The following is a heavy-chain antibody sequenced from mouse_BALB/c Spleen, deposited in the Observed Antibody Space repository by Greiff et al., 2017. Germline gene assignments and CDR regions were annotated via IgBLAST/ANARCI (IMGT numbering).Heavy chain of an antibody. CDR3: ARGGYYGSSYKYAMDY. D-gene: IGHD1-1*01. Sequence: DVKLVESGGGLVQPGGSRKLSCAASGFTFSSFGMHWVRQAPEKGLEWVAYISSGSSTIYYADTVKGRFTISRDNPKNTLFLQLTSLRSEDTAMYYCARGGYYGSSYKYAMDYWGQGTSVTVSS. CDR2: ISSGSSTI. CDR1: GFTFSSFG. J-gene: IGHJ4*01. V-gene: IGHV5-17*02.